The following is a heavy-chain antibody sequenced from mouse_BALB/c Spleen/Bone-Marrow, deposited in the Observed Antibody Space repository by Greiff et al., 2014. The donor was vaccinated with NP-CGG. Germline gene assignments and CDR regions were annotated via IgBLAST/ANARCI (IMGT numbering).Heavy chain of an antibody. CDR1: GFDFSRYW. D-gene: IGHD2-3*01. V-gene: IGHV4-1*02. CDR3: ARRGYYGWFAY. J-gene: IGHJ3*01. CDR2: INPESNTI. Sequence: EVKLVESGGGLVQPGGSLKLSCAASGFDFSRYWMSWVRQAPGKGLQWIGEINPESNTINYTPSLKDKFIIARDNAKNTLYLQMSKVGSEDTALYCCARRGYYGWFAYWGQGTLVTVSA.